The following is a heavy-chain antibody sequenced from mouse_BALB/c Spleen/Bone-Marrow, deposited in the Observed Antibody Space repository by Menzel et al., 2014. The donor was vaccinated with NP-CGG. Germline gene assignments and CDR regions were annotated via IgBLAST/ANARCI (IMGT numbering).Heavy chain of an antibody. CDR1: GFDFGGYW. D-gene: IGHD1-2*01. CDR3: ARQGHYGYHDN. V-gene: IGHV4-2*02. J-gene: IGHJ2*01. CDR2: INPGSSTI. Sequence: EVQRVESGGGLVQPGGSLNLACVASGFDFGGYWMRWARLAPGKGLEWIGEINPGSSTINYSPSLKDKFIISRDNAKNTPCLQMSKVRPEDTALYYCARQGHYGYHDNRGQGATLTHSS.